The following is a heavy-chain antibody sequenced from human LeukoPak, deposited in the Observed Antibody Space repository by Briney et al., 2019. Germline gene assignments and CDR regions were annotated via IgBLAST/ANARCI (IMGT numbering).Heavy chain of an antibody. CDR1: GFTFDDYA. J-gene: IGHJ4*02. D-gene: IGHD2-2*01. V-gene: IGHV3-9*03. CDR3: AKDGRVGPAARGDYFDY. CDR2: ISWNSGSI. Sequence: GGSLRLSCAASGFTFDDYAMHWVRQAPGKGLEWVSGISWNSGSIGYADSVKGRFTISRDNAKNSLYLQMNSLRAEDMALYYCAKDGRVGPAARGDYFDYWGQGTLVTVSS.